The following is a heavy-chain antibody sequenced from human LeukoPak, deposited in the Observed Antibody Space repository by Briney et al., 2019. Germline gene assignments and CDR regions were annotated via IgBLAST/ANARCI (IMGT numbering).Heavy chain of an antibody. Sequence: ASVKVSCKASGYTFTSHYMQWVRLAPGQGLEWMGWINPNSGGTNYAQKFQGRVTMTRDTSISTAYMELSRLRSDDTAVYYCAREGVDWNHSVYYFDYWGQGTLVTVSS. CDR2: INPNSGGT. D-gene: IGHD1-1*01. J-gene: IGHJ4*02. V-gene: IGHV1-2*02. CDR3: AREGVDWNHSVYYFDY. CDR1: GYTFTSHY.